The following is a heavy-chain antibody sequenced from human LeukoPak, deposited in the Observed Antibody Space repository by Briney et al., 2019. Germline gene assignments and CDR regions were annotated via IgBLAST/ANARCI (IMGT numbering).Heavy chain of an antibody. CDR2: INSSGYTI. CDR1: GFIFSDYG. V-gene: IGHV3-48*04. Sequence: PGGSLRLSCAASGFIFSDYGMSWVRQAPGKRLEWVSYINSSGYTIYYADSAKGRFTISRDNAKNSLYLQMNSLRAEDTAVYYCAELGITMVGGVWGKGTTATISS. D-gene: IGHD3-10*02. J-gene: IGHJ6*04. CDR3: AELGITMVGGV.